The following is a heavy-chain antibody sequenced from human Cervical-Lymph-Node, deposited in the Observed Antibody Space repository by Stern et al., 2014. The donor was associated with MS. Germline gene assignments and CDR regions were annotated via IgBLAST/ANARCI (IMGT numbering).Heavy chain of an antibody. Sequence: VQLVESGAEVKEPGASVKVSCTASGYTFTDYNIPRVRQAPGPGLEWMGMISPDGGRTAYAPKFRGRVTMTRDKSTATVYMELNSLRSDDTAVYFCARVAPTVGAAYWGQGTLVAVSS. V-gene: IGHV1-46*01. CDR2: ISPDGGRT. CDR1: GYTFTDYN. CDR3: ARVAPTVGAAY. J-gene: IGHJ4*02. D-gene: IGHD1-26*01.